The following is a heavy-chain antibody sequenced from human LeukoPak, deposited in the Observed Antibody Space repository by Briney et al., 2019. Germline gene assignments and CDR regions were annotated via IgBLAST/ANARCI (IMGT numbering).Heavy chain of an antibody. D-gene: IGHD3-22*01. V-gene: IGHV3-74*01. Sequence: GGSLRLSCAASGFTFSSHLMHWVRQAQGTGLVWVSSIKGDGTAPNYADSVKGRFTISRDNAKNSLYLQMNSLRAEDTAVYYCARERRYYDSSGYFNDAFDIWGQGTMVTVSS. CDR2: IKGDGTAP. CDR3: ARERRYYDSSGYFNDAFDI. CDR1: GFTFSSHL. J-gene: IGHJ3*02.